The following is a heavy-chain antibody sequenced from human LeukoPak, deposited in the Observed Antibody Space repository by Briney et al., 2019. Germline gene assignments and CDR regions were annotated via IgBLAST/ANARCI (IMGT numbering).Heavy chain of an antibody. CDR3: AKVRGTYSSGFYFDS. D-gene: IGHD6-19*01. CDR2: ISWNGGFM. J-gene: IGHJ4*02. V-gene: IGHV3-9*01. Sequence: GRSLRLSCAASAFKFDAYAIHWVRQPPGKGLEWVSIISWNGGFMDYADSVKGRFTISRDNVQNSVYLDMNSLRPEDTAFYFCAKVRGTYSSGFYFDSWGQGTLVTVSS. CDR1: AFKFDAYA.